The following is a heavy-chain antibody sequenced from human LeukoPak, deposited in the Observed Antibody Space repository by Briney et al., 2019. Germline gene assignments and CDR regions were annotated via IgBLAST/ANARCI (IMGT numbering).Heavy chain of an antibody. D-gene: IGHD6-6*01. CDR1: GFTFTNYD. CDR3: ARGDWVAARPFYY. J-gene: IGHJ4*02. Sequence: ASVKVSCKATGFTFTNYDINWVRQATGQGLEWMGWMNPINGNTSYAQKFQGRVTMTRDTSTSTVYMELSSLRSEDTAVYYCARGDWVAARPFYYWGQGTLVTVSS. V-gene: IGHV1-8*01. CDR2: MNPINGNT.